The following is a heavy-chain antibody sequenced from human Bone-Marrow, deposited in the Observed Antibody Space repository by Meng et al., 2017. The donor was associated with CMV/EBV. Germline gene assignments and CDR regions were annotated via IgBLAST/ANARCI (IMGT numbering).Heavy chain of an antibody. V-gene: IGHV3-21*01. J-gene: IGHJ6*02. CDR1: GFTFSSYS. D-gene: IGHD2-2*01. CDR2: ISSSSSYI. CDR3: ARDSSLVVVPAANYGMDV. Sequence: GGSLRLSCASSGFTFSSYSMNWVRQAPGKGLEWVSSISSSSSYIYYADSVKGRFTISRDNAKNSLYLQMNSLRAEDTAVYYCARDSSLVVVPAANYGMDVWGQWNTVNV.